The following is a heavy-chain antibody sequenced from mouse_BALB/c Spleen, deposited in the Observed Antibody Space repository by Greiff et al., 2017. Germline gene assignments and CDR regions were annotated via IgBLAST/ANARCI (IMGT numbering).Heavy chain of an antibody. CDR2: ISYDGSN. J-gene: IGHJ4*01. CDR1: GYSITSGYY. V-gene: IGHV3-6*02. Sequence: DVKLQESGPGLVKPSQSLSLTCSVTGYSITSGYYWNWIRQFPGNKLEWMGYISYDGSNNYNPSLKNRISITRDTSKNQFFLKLNSVTTEDTATYYCARIDYYGSIYAMDYWGQGTSVTVSS. CDR3: ARIDYYGSIYAMDY. D-gene: IGHD1-1*01.